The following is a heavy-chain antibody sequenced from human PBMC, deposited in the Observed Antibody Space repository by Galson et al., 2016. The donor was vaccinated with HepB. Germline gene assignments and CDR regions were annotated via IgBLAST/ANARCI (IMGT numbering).Heavy chain of an antibody. CDR1: GFTFSSFA. Sequence: SLRLSCAASGFTFSSFAMSWVRQAPGKGLEWVSTIGGSGGDTYYADSVKGRFTISRDNSKNIVYLQMKNLRAEDTAIYFCAKSGDDNGDPNDAFDIWGQGTLITVSS. J-gene: IGHJ3*02. V-gene: IGHV3-23*01. CDR3: AKSGDDNGDPNDAFDI. D-gene: IGHD4-17*01. CDR2: IGGSGGDT.